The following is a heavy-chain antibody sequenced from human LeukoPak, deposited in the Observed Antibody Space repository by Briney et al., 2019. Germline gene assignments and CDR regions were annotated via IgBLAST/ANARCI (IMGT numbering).Heavy chain of an antibody. CDR3: AKEGWLALDY. J-gene: IGHJ4*02. CDR2: ISWNSGSI. D-gene: IGHD6-19*01. Sequence: GGSLRLSCAASGFTFDDYAMHWVRQAPGKGLEWVSGISWNSGSIGYADSVKGRFTISRDNAKNSLYLQMNSLRAEDTALYYCAKEGWLALDYWGQGTLVTVSS. CDR1: GFTFDDYA. V-gene: IGHV3-9*01.